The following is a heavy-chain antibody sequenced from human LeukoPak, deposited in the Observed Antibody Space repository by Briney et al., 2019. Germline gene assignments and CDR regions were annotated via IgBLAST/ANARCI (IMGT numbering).Heavy chain of an antibody. V-gene: IGHV3-7*01. CDR1: GFTFSSYW. Sequence: PGGSLRLSCAASGFTFSSYWMSWARQAPGKGLEWVASVKQDGSEKYSVDSVRGRFTISRDNAKNSLYLQMNSLRAEDTAVYYCARDFNWNLDYWGQGTLVTVSS. CDR3: ARDFNWNLDY. CDR2: VKQDGSEK. J-gene: IGHJ4*02. D-gene: IGHD1-20*01.